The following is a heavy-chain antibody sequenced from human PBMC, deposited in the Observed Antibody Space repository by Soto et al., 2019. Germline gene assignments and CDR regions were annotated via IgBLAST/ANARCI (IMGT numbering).Heavy chain of an antibody. D-gene: IGHD6-19*01. CDR1: GFTFSSYG. V-gene: IGHV3-33*01. Sequence: QVQLVESGGGVVQPGRSLRLSCAASGFTFSSYGMHWVRQAPGKGLEWVAVIWYDGSDKYYADSVKGPFTISRDNSKNTLYLQTNSLRAEDTAVYYCARDRYSSGWYDLDYRGQGTLVTVSS. J-gene: IGHJ4*02. CDR3: ARDRYSSGWYDLDY. CDR2: IWYDGSDK.